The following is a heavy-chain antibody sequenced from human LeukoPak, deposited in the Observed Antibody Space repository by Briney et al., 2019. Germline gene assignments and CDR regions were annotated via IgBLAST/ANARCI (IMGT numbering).Heavy chain of an antibody. D-gene: IGHD2-15*01. CDR3: ARDPTSRGWYYFDY. Sequence: GGSLRLSCAASGFTFSSYWMHWVRQAPGKGLVWVSRINSDGSRTSYADSVKGRFTISRDSSKNTLYLHMNSLRVEDTAVYYCARDPTSRGWYYFDYWGQGTLVTVSS. CDR1: GFTFSSYW. V-gene: IGHV3-74*01. J-gene: IGHJ4*02. CDR2: INSDGSRT.